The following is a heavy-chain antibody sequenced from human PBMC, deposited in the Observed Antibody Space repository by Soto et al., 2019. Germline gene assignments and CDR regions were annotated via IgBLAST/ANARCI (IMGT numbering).Heavy chain of an antibody. Sequence: LSLTCAVYGGSFSGYYWSWIRQPPGKGLEWIGEINHSGSTNYNPSLKSRVTISVDTSKNQFSLKLSSVTAADTAVYYCARGSLLRYFDWLLGKNGMDVWGQGTTVTVSS. D-gene: IGHD3-9*01. CDR2: INHSGST. CDR3: ARGSLLRYFDWLLGKNGMDV. CDR1: GGSFSGYY. J-gene: IGHJ6*02. V-gene: IGHV4-34*01.